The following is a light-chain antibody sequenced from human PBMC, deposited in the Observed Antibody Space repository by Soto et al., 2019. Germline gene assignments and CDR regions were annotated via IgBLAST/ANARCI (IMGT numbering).Light chain of an antibody. J-gene: IGLJ3*02. CDR3: SSYTATTRL. Sequence: QSVLTQPASVSGSPGQSITISFTGTSSGIGSNNYVSWFQQRPGKAPTLIIYEVSNRPSGVSAHFSGSKSGNTASLTISGRLPEDEAEYYCSSYTATTRLFGGGTKVTVL. CDR1: SSGIGSNNY. CDR2: EVS. V-gene: IGLV2-14*01.